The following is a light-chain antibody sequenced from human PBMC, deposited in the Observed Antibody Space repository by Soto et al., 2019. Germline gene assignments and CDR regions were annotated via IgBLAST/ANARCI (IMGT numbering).Light chain of an antibody. CDR1: QSVSGN. V-gene: IGKV3-15*01. J-gene: IGKJ4*01. CDR2: GAS. CDR3: QQYNDCPPVT. Sequence: EIVMTQSPATLSVSPGERATLSCRASQSVSGNLAWYQQKPGQAPRLLIYGASTRATGIPARFSGSGSGTEFTLSISSLQSEDFAVYYCQQYNDCPPVTFGGGTKVEIK.